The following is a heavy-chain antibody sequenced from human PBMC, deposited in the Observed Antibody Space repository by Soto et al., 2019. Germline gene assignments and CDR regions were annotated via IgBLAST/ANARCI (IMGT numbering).Heavy chain of an antibody. CDR3: AREPQLWQNFDY. V-gene: IGHV3-33*01. CDR1: GFTFSSYG. D-gene: IGHD5-18*01. CDR2: IWYDGSNK. Sequence: GGSLRLSCAASGFTFSSYGMHWVRQAPGKGLEWVAVIWYDGSNKYYADSVKGRFTISRDNSKNTLYLQMNSLRAEDTAVYYCAREPQLWQNFDYWGQGTLVTVSS. J-gene: IGHJ4*02.